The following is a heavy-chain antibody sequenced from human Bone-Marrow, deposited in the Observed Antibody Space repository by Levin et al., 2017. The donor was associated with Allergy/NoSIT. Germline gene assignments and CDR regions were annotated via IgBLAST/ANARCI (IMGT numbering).Heavy chain of an antibody. J-gene: IGHJ5*02. Sequence: NPSETLSLTCNVSGFSIRSGHHWGWIRQPPGKGPEWIGTIYHSGTTYYNPSLKSRVTISVDTSENQFSLKLNSATAADTAVYYCARVGPVYSTGNRYNYFDPWGQGSLVTVSS. CDR2: IYHSGTT. CDR1: GFSIRSGHH. D-gene: IGHD6-19*01. CDR3: ARVGPVYSTGNRYNYFDP. V-gene: IGHV4-38-2*02.